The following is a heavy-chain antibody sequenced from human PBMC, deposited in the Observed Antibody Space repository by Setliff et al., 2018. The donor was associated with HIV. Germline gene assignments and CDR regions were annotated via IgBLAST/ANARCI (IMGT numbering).Heavy chain of an antibody. V-gene: IGHV5-51*01. CDR1: DYSFNSYW. D-gene: IGHD2-15*01. J-gene: IGHJ3*02. CDR3: ARPRQGIEAPGDAFDI. Sequence: GESLKISCKGSDYSFNSYWIGWVRQVPGRGLEWMGIIYPGDSDTRYSPSLQGHVTISADKSISTAYLQWNTLKASDTAIYYCARPRQGIEAPGDAFDIWGQGTMVTVSS. CDR2: IYPGDSDT.